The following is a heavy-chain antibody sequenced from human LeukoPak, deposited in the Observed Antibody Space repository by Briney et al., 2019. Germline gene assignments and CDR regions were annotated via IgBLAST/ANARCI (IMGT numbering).Heavy chain of an antibody. D-gene: IGHD6-13*01. V-gene: IGHV1-2*06. Sequence: ASVKVSCKASGYTFTGYYMHWVRQAPGQGLEWMGRISPNSGGTNYAQKFQGRVTMTRDTSISTAYMELSRLRSDDTAVYYCARVRSGVAAAGNFDYWRQGTLVTVSS. CDR1: GYTFTGYY. J-gene: IGHJ4*02. CDR2: ISPNSGGT. CDR3: ARVRSGVAAAGNFDY.